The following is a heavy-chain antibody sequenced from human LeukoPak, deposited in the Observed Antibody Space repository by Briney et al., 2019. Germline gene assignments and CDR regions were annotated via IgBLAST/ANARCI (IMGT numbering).Heavy chain of an antibody. CDR3: AIHREYYYDSSGSALGANY. CDR1: GGSFSGYY. CDR2: INHSGST. D-gene: IGHD3-22*01. V-gene: IGHV4-34*01. Sequence: SETLSLTCAVYGGSFSGYYWSWIRQPPGKGLEWIGEINHSGSTNYNPSLKSRVTISVDTSKNQFSLKLSSVTAADTAVYYCAIHREYYYDSSGSALGANYWGQGTLVTVSS. J-gene: IGHJ4*02.